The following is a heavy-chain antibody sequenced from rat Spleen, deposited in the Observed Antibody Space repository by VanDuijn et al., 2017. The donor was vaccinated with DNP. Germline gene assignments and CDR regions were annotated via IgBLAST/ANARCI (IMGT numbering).Heavy chain of an antibody. Sequence: EVQLQESGPGPVKPSQSLSLTCSVTGYSITSNYWGWIRKFPGNKMEWMGYISYSGSTSYNPSLKSRISITRDTSKNQFFLQLNSVTAEDTATYYCARGDGSYYWSFDFWGPGTMVTVSS. CDR3: ARGDGSYYWSFDF. V-gene: IGHV3-1*01. J-gene: IGHJ1*01. D-gene: IGHD1-12*02. CDR2: ISYSGST. CDR1: GYSITSNY.